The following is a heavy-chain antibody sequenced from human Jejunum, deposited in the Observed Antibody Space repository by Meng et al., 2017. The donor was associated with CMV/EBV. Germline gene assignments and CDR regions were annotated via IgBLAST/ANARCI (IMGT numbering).Heavy chain of an antibody. D-gene: IGHD1-1*01. CDR2: IRYDGSDE. Sequence: QLQLVESGXGVVQPGESXRRSCAASGFTFSTYGMHWVRQAPGKGLEWVAFIRYDGSDEYYGDSVKGRFTISRDNSKNTLYLQMNSLRAEDTAVYYCAKDRNKWNGQHFDYWGQGTLVTVSS. CDR1: GFTFSTYG. CDR3: AKDRNKWNGQHFDY. V-gene: IGHV3-30*02. J-gene: IGHJ4*02.